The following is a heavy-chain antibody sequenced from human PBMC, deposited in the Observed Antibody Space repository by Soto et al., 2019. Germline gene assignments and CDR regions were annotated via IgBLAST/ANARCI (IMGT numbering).Heavy chain of an antibody. J-gene: IGHJ6*04. CDR3: ARGKGMEENYFYYGMDI. Sequence: ASVKVSCKASGYSFSTYGMHWVRQAPGQSLEWMGWLNGGTGQTRYSQRFQDRLIITRDTSASTGYMELRSLRSEDTAVYYCARGKGMEENYFYYGMDIWGKGTTV. V-gene: IGHV1-3*01. D-gene: IGHD3-10*01. CDR2: LNGGTGQT. CDR1: GYSFSTYG.